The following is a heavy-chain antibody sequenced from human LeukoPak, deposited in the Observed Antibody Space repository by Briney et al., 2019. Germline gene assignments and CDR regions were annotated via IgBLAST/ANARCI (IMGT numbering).Heavy chain of an antibody. CDR2: IYYNGTT. J-gene: IGHJ4*02. CDR3: ARLYDSSGYYYPFDY. Sequence: PSETLSLTCTVSGGSISSSSYHWGWIRQPPGKGLEWIGSIYYNGTTCYNPSLKSRVTISVDTSKNHFSLKLSSVTAADTAVYYCARLYDSSGYYYPFDYWGQGTLVTVSS. CDR1: GGSISSSSYH. V-gene: IGHV4-39*07. D-gene: IGHD3-22*01.